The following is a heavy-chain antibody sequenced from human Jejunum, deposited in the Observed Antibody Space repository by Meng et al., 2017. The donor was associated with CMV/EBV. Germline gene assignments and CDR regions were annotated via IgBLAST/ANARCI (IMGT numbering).Heavy chain of an antibody. CDR3: ARGPGKNYYFDY. Sequence: EVQLVESGGGLVQPXGSLILFCAASGFTFSSYWMHWVRQAPGKGLVWVSHINSDGSSTNYADSVKGRFTISRDNAKNTLYLQMNSLRAEDTAVYYCARGPGKNYYFDYWGQGTLVTVSA. D-gene: IGHD1-26*01. V-gene: IGHV3-74*01. CDR1: GFTFSSYW. CDR2: INSDGSST. J-gene: IGHJ4*02.